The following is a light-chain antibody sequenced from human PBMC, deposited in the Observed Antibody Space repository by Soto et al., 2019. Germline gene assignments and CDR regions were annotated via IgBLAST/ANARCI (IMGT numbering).Light chain of an antibody. Sequence: EIVMTQSPATLSVSPGERATLSCRASQTIGSNLAWYQLKPGQAPRLLIYGASTRATGIPARFSGSGSGTDFTLTISSLEPEDSAVYYCQQRNIWPPVTFGQGTRLEIK. CDR1: QTIGSN. CDR3: QQRNIWPPVT. J-gene: IGKJ5*01. CDR2: GAS. V-gene: IGKV3-15*01.